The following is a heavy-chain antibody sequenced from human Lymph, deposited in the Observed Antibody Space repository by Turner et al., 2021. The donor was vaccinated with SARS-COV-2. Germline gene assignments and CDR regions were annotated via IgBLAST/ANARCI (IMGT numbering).Heavy chain of an antibody. J-gene: IGHJ2*01. V-gene: IGHV3-7*01. CDR1: GFTFSTYW. CDR2: IKQDGSEK. CDR3: GRLSMGDWHFDL. Sequence: EVQLVESGGGLVQPGGSLRLSCAASGFTFSTYWMSWVRQAPGKGLEWVANIKQDGSEKYYVDSVKGRFTISRDNAKNSLYLQMNSLRAEDTAVYYCGRLSMGDWHFDLWGRGTLVTVSS. D-gene: IGHD1-26*01.